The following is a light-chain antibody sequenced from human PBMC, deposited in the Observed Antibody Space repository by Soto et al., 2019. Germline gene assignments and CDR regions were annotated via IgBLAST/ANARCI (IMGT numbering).Light chain of an antibody. Sequence: QSALTQPASVSGSPGQSITISCTGTSSDVGGYNYVSWYQQHPGKAPKLMIYEVSNRPSGVSNRFSGSKSDNKASLTISGLQAEDEADYYCSSYTSSSTLGVFGTGTKVTVL. CDR2: EVS. CDR3: SSYTSSSTLGV. J-gene: IGLJ1*01. V-gene: IGLV2-14*01. CDR1: SSDVGGYNY.